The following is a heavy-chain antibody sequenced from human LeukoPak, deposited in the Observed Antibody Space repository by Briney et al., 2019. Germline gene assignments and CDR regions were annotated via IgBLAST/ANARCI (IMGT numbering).Heavy chain of an antibody. CDR2: INTNTGNP. Sequence: ASVKVSCKASGYTFTSYAMNWLRQAPGQGLEWMGWINTNTGNPTYAQGFTGRFVFSLDTSVSTAYLQISSLKAEDTAVYYCARDWDIAAAGSIYYYYGMDVWGQGTTVTVSS. CDR3: ARDWDIAAAGSIYYYYGMDV. D-gene: IGHD6-13*01. CDR1: GYTFTSYA. J-gene: IGHJ6*02. V-gene: IGHV7-4-1*02.